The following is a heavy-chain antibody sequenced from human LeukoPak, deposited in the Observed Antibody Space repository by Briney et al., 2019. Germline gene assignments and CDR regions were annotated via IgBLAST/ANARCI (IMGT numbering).Heavy chain of an antibody. Sequence: SVKVSCKASGGIFSSYAISWVRQAPGQGLEWMGGIIPIFGTANYAQKFQGRVTITADESTSTAYMELSSLRSEDTAVYYCASQGSGSYYEGGADYWGQGTLVTVSS. CDR3: ASQGSGSYYEGGADY. CDR1: GGIFSSYA. D-gene: IGHD1-26*01. J-gene: IGHJ4*02. V-gene: IGHV1-69*13. CDR2: IIPIFGTA.